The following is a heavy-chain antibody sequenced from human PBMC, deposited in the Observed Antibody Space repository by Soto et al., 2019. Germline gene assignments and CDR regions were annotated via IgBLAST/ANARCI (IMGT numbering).Heavy chain of an antibody. D-gene: IGHD6-13*01. CDR1: GFTFTSSA. CDR3: AALEYSSRPLLYYYGMDV. V-gene: IGHV1-58*01. J-gene: IGHJ6*02. Sequence: GASVKVSCKASGFTFTSSAVQWVRQARGQRLEWIGWIVVGSGNTNYAQKFQERVTITRDMSTSTAYMELSSLRSEDTAVYYCAALEYSSRPLLYYYGMDVWGQGTTVTVSS. CDR2: IVVGSGNT.